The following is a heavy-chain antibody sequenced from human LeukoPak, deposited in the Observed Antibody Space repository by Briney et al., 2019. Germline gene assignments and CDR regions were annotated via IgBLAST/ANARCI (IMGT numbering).Heavy chain of an antibody. CDR2: INWNGGST. CDR3: ASLAAARPHGAFDI. J-gene: IGHJ3*02. D-gene: IGHD6-13*01. V-gene: IGHV3-20*04. Sequence: GGSLRLSCAASGFTFDDYGMSRVRQAPGKGLEWVSGINWNGGSTGYADSVKGRFTISRDNAKNSLYLQMNSLRAEDTALYYCASLAAARPHGAFDIWGQGTMVTVSS. CDR1: GFTFDDYG.